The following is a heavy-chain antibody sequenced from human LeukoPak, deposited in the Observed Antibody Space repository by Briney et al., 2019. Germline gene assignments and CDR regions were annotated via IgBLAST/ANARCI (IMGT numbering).Heavy chain of an antibody. CDR3: ARKTVVGSYFDY. D-gene: IGHD4-23*01. V-gene: IGHV3-7*03. CDR1: GFTFSAYW. Sequence: GGSLRLSCAASGFTFSAYWMSWVRQAPGKGLEWVANIKQDGSDKYYVDSVKGRFAISRDNAKNSLYLQMNSLRAEDTAVYYCARKTVVGSYFDYWGQGTPVTVSS. J-gene: IGHJ4*02. CDR2: IKQDGSDK.